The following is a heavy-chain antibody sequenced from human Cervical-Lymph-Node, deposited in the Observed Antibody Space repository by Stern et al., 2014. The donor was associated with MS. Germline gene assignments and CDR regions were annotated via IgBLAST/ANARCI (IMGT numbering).Heavy chain of an antibody. V-gene: IGHV4-59*08. CDR3: ARGYTTSSGRPDY. CDR1: GGSTSSYY. CDR2: ISSSGGT. J-gene: IGHJ4*02. D-gene: IGHD6-6*01. Sequence: QVQLQESGPGLVKPSETLSLTCTVSGGSTSSYYWSWIRQPPGKGLEWIGYISSSGGTQYNPSLKSRVTISVETSKNQLALNLSSGTAADAAVYYCARGYTTSSGRPDYWGQGTLVTVST.